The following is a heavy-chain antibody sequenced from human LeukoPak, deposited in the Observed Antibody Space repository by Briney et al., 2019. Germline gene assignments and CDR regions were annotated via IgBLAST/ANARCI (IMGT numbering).Heavy chain of an antibody. Sequence: GGSLRLSCAASGFTFSNYDMNWVRQAPGKGLEWVSYISSSGSLKVYADSVKGRFTVSRDNAKNSLYLQMNSLRAEDTAVYYCARVDQQGAFDIWGQGTMVTVSS. CDR1: GFTFSNYD. CDR3: ARVDQQGAFDI. CDR2: ISSSGSLK. V-gene: IGHV3-48*03. D-gene: IGHD2-2*01. J-gene: IGHJ3*02.